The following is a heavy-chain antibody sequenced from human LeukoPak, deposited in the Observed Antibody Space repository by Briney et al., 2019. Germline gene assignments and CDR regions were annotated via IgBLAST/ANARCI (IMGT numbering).Heavy chain of an antibody. CDR1: GFTFSSYW. Sequence: GGSLRLSCAASGFTFSSYWMHWVRQAPGKGLEWVSTITGSGSSTYYADSVKGRFTISRDNAKRSLYLQMNSLRAEDTGVYYCARAAGWLDPWGQGTLVIVSS. D-gene: IGHD6-13*01. J-gene: IGHJ5*02. V-gene: IGHV3-23*01. CDR3: ARAAGWLDP. CDR2: ITGSGSST.